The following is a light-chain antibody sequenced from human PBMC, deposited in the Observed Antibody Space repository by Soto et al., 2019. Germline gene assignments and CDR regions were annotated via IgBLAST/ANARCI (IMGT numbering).Light chain of an antibody. V-gene: IGLV2-14*01. J-gene: IGLJ1*01. CDR1: SSDVGGYNY. CDR3: SSYTSSSTYV. CDR2: EVS. Sequence: QSALTQPASVSGSPGQSITISCTGTSSDVGGYNYVSWYQQYPGKAPKLMIYEVSNRPSGVSNRFSGSKSGNTASLTISGLQAEDEADYYCSSYTSSSTYVFGTETKLTVL.